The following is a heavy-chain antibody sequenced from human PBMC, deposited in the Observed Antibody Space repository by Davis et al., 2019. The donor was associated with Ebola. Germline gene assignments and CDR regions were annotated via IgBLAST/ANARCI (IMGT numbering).Heavy chain of an antibody. V-gene: IGHV3-64D*08. D-gene: IGHD4-11*01. CDR3: VKDLKTSTVDH. J-gene: IGHJ4*02. Sequence: GGSLRLSCSASGFIFSSYPMHWVRQAPGKGLESVASIGTNGGTTYYADSVKGRFVISRDNYKRSLYLQMSSLRVEDTAVYYCVKDLKTSTVDHWGQGALVTVSS. CDR2: IGTNGGTT. CDR1: GFIFSSYP.